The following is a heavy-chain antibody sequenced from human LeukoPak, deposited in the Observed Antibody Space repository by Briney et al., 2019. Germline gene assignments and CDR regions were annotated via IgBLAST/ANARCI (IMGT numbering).Heavy chain of an antibody. Sequence: ASVKGSCKASGYTFTGYYMHWVRQAPGQGLEWMGRINPNSGGTNYAQKFQGRVTMTRDTSISTAYMELSRLRSDDTAVYYCARDRVTMVRGVITLLDYWGQGTLVTVSS. CDR2: INPNSGGT. J-gene: IGHJ4*02. V-gene: IGHV1-2*06. D-gene: IGHD3-10*01. CDR3: ARDRVTMVRGVITLLDY. CDR1: GYTFTGYY.